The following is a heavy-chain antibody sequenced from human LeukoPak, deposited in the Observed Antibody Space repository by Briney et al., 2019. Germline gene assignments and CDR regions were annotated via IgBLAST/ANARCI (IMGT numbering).Heavy chain of an antibody. V-gene: IGHV1-2*02. J-gene: IGHJ6*02. CDR2: INPNSGGT. CDR1: GYTFTGYY. CDR3: ASRGYDSASRKYYYGMDV. D-gene: IGHD5-12*01. Sequence: GASVKVSCKASGYTFTGYYMHWVRQAPGQGLEWMGWINPNSGGTNYAQKFQGRATMTRDTSTGTAYMELSRLRSDDTAVYYCASRGYDSASRKYYYGMDVWGQGTTVTVSS.